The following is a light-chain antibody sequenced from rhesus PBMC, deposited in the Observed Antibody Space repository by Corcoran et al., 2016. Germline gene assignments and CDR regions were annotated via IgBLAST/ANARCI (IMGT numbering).Light chain of an antibody. J-gene: IGKJ1*01. CDR2: YDS. CDR3: QQYDDLPRT. CDR1: QDISSW. V-gene: IGKV1-19*01. Sequence: DIQMTQSPSSLSASVGDKVTITCHASQDISSWLAWYQQQPGKAPRPLISYDSSLQSGVQSRFSGSGSGTEYTLTISSLQPEDFATYYCQQYDDLPRTFGQGTKVEIK.